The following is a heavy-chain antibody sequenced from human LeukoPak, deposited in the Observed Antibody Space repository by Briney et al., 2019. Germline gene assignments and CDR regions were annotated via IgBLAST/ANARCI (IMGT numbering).Heavy chain of an antibody. D-gene: IGHD6-13*01. V-gene: IGHV1-18*01. CDR3: AREGSSSWYGNYYYYMDV. Sequence: ASVKVSCKASGYTFTSYGISWVRQAPGQGLEWMGWIGAYNGNTNYAQKLQGRVTMTTDTSTSTAYMELRSLRSDDTAVYYCAREGSSSWYGNYYYYMDVWGKGTTVTVSS. CDR2: IGAYNGNT. CDR1: GYTFTSYG. J-gene: IGHJ6*03.